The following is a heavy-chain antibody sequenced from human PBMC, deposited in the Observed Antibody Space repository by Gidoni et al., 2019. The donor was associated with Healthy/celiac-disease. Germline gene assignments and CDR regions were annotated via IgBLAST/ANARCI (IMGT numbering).Heavy chain of an antibody. CDR1: GFPFSRYA. D-gene: IGHD6-6*01. CDR3: AKPYSSIAAPYYFDY. J-gene: IGHJ4*02. V-gene: IGHV3-23*01. CDR2: ISGSGGST. Sequence: EVQLLESGGGLVQPGGSLSLSCAASGFPFSRYAMSWVRQAPGKGLEWVSAISGSGGSTYYADSVKGRFTISRDNSKNTLYLQMNSLRAEDTAVYYCAKPYSSIAAPYYFDYWGQGTLVTVSS.